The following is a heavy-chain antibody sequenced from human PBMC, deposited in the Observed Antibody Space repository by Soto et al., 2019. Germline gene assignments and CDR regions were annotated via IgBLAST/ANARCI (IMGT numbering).Heavy chain of an antibody. CDR2: ISGSGGST. V-gene: IGHV3-23*04. Sequence: EVQLVGSGGGLVQPGRSLRLSCAASGFTFDDYAMHWVRQAPGKGLEWVSGISGSGGSTYYADSVKGRFTISRDNSKNTLYLQMNSLRAEDTAVYYCAKRDVLLWFGDLGDAFDIWGQGTMVTVSS. CDR1: GFTFDDYA. D-gene: IGHD3-10*01. J-gene: IGHJ3*02. CDR3: AKRDVLLWFGDLGDAFDI.